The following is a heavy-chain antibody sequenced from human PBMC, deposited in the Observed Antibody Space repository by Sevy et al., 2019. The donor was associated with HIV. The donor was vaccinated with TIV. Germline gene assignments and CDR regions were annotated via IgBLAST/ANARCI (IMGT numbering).Heavy chain of an antibody. J-gene: IGHJ4*02. CDR3: ARHDDYDAIGGTWTFDY. V-gene: IGHV3-23*01. CDR1: GFTFSGYA. Sequence: GGSLILSCSASGFTFSGYAMSWVRQAPGKGLEWVSTVSNRGDDTYYADSVKGRLTISSDNSNDTLYLHLNSLRGDDTAVYFCARHDDYDAIGGTWTFDYWGQGTLVTVSS. D-gene: IGHD3-22*01. CDR2: VSNRGDDT.